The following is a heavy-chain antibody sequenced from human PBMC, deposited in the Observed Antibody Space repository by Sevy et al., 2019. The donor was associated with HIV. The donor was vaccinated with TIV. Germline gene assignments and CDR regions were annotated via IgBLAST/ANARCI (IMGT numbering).Heavy chain of an antibody. CDR2: VYYTGET. J-gene: IGHJ3*02. V-gene: IGHV4-59*08. CDR1: GGSINSDH. CDR3: ARRNDFDI. Sequence: SETLSLTCTVSGGSINSDHWNWIRQPPGKRLEWIGYVYYTGETNYNPSLKNRVTISVDRTKNQFSLKLTSVTAADTAVYYCARRNDFDIWGQGTMVTVSS.